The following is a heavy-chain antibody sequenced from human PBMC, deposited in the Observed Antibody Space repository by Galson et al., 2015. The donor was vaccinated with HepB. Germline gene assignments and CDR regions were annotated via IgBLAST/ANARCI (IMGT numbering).Heavy chain of an antibody. Sequence: SLRLSCAASGFTFSSYGMHWVRQAPGKGLEWVAFIRYDGSNKYYADSVKGRFTISRDNSKNTLYLQMNSLRAEDTAVYYCAKDLWAHDSSGYYYVFSPPRRNWFDPWGQGTLVTVSS. J-gene: IGHJ5*02. CDR3: AKDLWAHDSSGYYYVFSPPRRNWFDP. V-gene: IGHV3-30*02. D-gene: IGHD3-22*01. CDR2: IRYDGSNK. CDR1: GFTFSSYG.